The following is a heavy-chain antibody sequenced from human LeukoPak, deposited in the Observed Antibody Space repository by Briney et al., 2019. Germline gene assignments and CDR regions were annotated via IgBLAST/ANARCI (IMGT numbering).Heavy chain of an antibody. CDR1: GLTFSRHC. CDR3: ARDRAIILFGAFDI. D-gene: IGHD3-3*01. V-gene: IGHV3-21*01. CDR2: IRPSGDIK. Sequence: GGSLRLSCVASGLTFSRHCMNWVRQAPGKGLEWVWGIRPSGDIKYYVDSVKGRFTVSRDNAKKSLYLQMNSLRAEDTAVYYCARDRAIILFGAFDIWGQGTMVTVSS. J-gene: IGHJ3*02.